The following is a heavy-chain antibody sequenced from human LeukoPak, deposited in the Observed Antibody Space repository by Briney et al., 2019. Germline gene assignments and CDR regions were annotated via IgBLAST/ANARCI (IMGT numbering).Heavy chain of an antibody. D-gene: IGHD3-3*01. CDR1: KFTFSHYG. CDR3: VKEYHSRGFGAYFDY. V-gene: IGHV3-30*18. Sequence: GGSLRLSCTASKFTFSHYGMQWVRQAPGKGLEWVAVISSDGSIKVYADSVKGRFTLSRDNSINTVDLQMNSLRAEDTAVYYCVKEYHSRGFGAYFDYWGQGTLVAVSS. CDR2: ISSDGSIK. J-gene: IGHJ4*02.